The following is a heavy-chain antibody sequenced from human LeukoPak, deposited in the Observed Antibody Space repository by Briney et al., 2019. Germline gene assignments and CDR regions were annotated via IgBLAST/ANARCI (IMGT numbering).Heavy chain of an antibody. CDR1: GYTFTGYY. D-gene: IGHD1-26*01. Sequence: ASVKVSCKASGYTFTGYYMHWVRQAPGQGLEWMGWINPNSGGTNYAQKFQGRVTVTRDTSISTAYMELSRLRSDDTAVYYCARVMGIVGATDAFDIWGQGTMVTVSS. CDR2: INPNSGGT. J-gene: IGHJ3*02. CDR3: ARVMGIVGATDAFDI. V-gene: IGHV1-2*02.